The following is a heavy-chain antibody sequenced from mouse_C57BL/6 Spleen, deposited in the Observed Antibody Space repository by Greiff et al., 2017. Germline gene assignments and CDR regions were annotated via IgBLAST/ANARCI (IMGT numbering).Heavy chain of an antibody. D-gene: IGHD1-1*01. J-gene: IGHJ4*01. CDR3: ATLRGYAMDY. CDR2: ISSGSSTI. V-gene: IGHV5-17*01. CDR1: GFTFSDYG. Sequence: EVMLVESGGGLVKPGGSLKLSCAASGFTFSDYGMHWVRQAPEKGLEWVAYISSGSSTIYYADTVKGRFTISRGNAKNTLFLQMTSLRSEDTAMYYCATLRGYAMDYWGQGTSVTVSS.